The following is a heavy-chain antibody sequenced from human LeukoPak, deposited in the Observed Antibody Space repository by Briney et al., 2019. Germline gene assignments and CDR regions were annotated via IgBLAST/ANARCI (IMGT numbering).Heavy chain of an antibody. CDR2: IYHSGST. CDR1: GGSISSGGYY. V-gene: IGHV4-30-2*01. J-gene: IGHJ2*01. Sequence: SQTLSLTCTVSGGSISSGGYYWSWIRQPPGKGLEWIGYIYHSGSTYYNPSLKSRVTISVDRSKNQFSLKLSSVTAADTAVHYCARETTTYWYFDLWGRGTLVTVSS. CDR3: ARETTTYWYFDL. D-gene: IGHD1-1*01.